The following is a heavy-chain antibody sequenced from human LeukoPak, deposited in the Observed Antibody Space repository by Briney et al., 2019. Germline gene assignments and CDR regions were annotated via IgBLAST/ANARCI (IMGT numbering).Heavy chain of an antibody. J-gene: IGHJ4*02. CDR1: GGTMSSYA. V-gene: IGHV1-69*04. CDR2: IIPILGVT. D-gene: IGHD3-22*01. Sequence: SVKVSSKASGGTMSSYANNWVRQAPGQGLEWMGRIIPILGVTNYAQKFQGRVTITADKFTTTAYMELSSLTSEDTAIYHCARGADSSGSYFDHWGQGTLVTVSS. CDR3: ARGADSSGSYFDH.